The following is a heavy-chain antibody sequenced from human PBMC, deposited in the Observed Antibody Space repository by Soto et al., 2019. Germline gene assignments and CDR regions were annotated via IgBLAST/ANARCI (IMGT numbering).Heavy chain of an antibody. Sequence: GDPSLSCAASGVNVHSDYVNWVRQTPGKGLEGGGSIYSGDTTYYADSVRGRFTISSDKSQHTLYFQLNSLRIEDRAVYYCTRDGRGLGRLSLFEYWGQGVLVTVSS. CDR1: GVNVHSDY. CDR2: IYSGDTT. CDR3: TRDGRGLGRLSLFEY. V-gene: IGHV3-53*01. D-gene: IGHD2-21*02. J-gene: IGHJ4*02.